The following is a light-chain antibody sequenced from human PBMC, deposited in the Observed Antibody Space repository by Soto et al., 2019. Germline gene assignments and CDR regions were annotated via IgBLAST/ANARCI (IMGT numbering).Light chain of an antibody. Sequence: EIVMTQSPATLSVSPGERATISCRASQSVNSHLAWYQQRPGQAPRLLIYGASTRATGVPARFSSSGYGTEFTLTINSLQSEDFAVYYCQQYNNWLWTFGQGTKVDI. CDR3: QQYNNWLWT. CDR1: QSVNSH. V-gene: IGKV3-15*01. CDR2: GAS. J-gene: IGKJ1*01.